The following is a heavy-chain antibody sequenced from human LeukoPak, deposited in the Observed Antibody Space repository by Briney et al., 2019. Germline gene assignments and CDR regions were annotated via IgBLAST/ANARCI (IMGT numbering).Heavy chain of an antibody. V-gene: IGHV4-4*02. CDR2: IFHSGST. CDR1: GGSIISSW. D-gene: IGHD6-19*01. Sequence: SGTLSLTCAVSGGSIISSWWSWVRQPPGRGLEWIGEIFHSGSTNYNPSLKSRVTISVDKSKNHFSLELTSVTAADTAVYYCTCHSGWSGPSEWGQGTLVIVSS. J-gene: IGHJ4*02. CDR3: TCHSGWSGPSE.